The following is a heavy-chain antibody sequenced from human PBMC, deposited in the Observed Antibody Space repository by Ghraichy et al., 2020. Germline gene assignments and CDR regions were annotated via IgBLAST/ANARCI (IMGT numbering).Heavy chain of an antibody. CDR2: IYYSGST. V-gene: IGHV4-31*03. CDR1: GGSISSGGYY. D-gene: IGHD3-10*01. Sequence: TLSLTCTVSGGSISSGGYYWSWIRQHPGKGLEWIGYIYYSGSTYYNPSLKSRVTISVDTSKNQFSLKLSSVTAADTAVYYCARARLSSLASPYYYGSHGMDVWGQGTTVTVSS. CDR3: ARARLSSLASPYYYGSHGMDV. J-gene: IGHJ6*02.